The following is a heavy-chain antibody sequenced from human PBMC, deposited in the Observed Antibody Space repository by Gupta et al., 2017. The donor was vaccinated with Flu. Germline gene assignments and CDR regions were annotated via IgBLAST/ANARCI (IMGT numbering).Heavy chain of an antibody. Sequence: GGWLRQREGKGLEWIGDLYYSGSTYYNPSLSGRVTISIDTSKNQFSLKLTSVTAADTAVYYCARRSCSSTSCSARVWFGPWGQGTLVAVSP. CDR3: ARRSCSSTSCSARVWFGP. J-gene: IGHJ5*02. CDR2: LYYSGST. V-gene: IGHV4-39*01. D-gene: IGHD2-2*01.